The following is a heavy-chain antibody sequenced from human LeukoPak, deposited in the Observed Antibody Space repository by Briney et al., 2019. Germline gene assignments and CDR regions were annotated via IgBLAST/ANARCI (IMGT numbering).Heavy chain of an antibody. Sequence: PGGSLRLSCEGSAFIFSGHWMNWVRQTPGKGLEWVASIKEDGSERQYVDSVKGRFSISRDNTKGSLFLQLNSLRAEDTAVYYCARDRDLTVPLDYWGQGTLVTVSS. D-gene: IGHD2-21*02. J-gene: IGHJ4*02. CDR3: ARDRDLTVPLDY. CDR1: AFIFSGHW. CDR2: IKEDGSER. V-gene: IGHV3-7*01.